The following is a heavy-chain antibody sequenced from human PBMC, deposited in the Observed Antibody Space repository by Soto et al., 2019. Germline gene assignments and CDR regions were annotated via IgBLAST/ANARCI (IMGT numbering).Heavy chain of an antibody. CDR3: ARRGITMVRGVTDDAFDI. CDR2: IYPGDSDT. Sequence: GESLKISCKGSGYSFTSYWIGWVRQMPGKGLEWMGIIYPGDSDTRYSPSFQGQVTIPADKSISTAYLQWSSLKASDTAMYYCARRGITMVRGVTDDAFDIWGQGTMVTVSS. CDR1: GYSFTSYW. D-gene: IGHD3-10*01. V-gene: IGHV5-51*01. J-gene: IGHJ3*02.